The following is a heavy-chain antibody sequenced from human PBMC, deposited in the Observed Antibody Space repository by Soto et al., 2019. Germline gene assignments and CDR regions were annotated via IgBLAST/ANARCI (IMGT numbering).Heavy chain of an antibody. Sequence: EVQLLESGGKLVQPGGSLTLSCAASGFTFSTYAMAWVLQAAGKGLEWVAGVRASGLNTDYADPVKGRFYISRYNSKNTVSLPLIRSRAEDTALHYRPKDRARRTAESVFAHWG. CDR3: PKDRARRTAESVFAH. V-gene: IGHV3-23*01. D-gene: IGHD2-21*01. CDR2: VRASGLNT. CDR1: GFTFSTYA. J-gene: IGHJ1*01.